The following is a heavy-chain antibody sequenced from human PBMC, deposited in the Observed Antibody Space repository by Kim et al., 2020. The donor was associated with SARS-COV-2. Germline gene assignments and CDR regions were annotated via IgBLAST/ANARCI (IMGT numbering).Heavy chain of an antibody. V-gene: IGHV3-73*01. J-gene: IGHJ4*02. CDR3: TRLLPRSGSSEDYY. Sequence: YAASVKGRFTISRDDSKNTAYLQMNSLKTEDTAVYYCTRLLPRSGSSEDYYWGQGTLVTVSS. D-gene: IGHD6-6*01.